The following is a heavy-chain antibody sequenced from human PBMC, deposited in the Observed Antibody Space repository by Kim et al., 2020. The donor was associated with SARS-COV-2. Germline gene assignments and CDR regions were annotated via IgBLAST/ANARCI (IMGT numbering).Heavy chain of an antibody. CDR3: AKDERKYCSGGSCHQTY. Sequence: GGSLRLSCAASGFTFSSYGMHWVRQAPGKGLEWVAVISYDGSNKYYADSVKGRFTISRDNSKNTLYLQMNSLRAEDTAVYYCAKDERKYCSGGSCHQTYWGQGTLVTVSS. V-gene: IGHV3-30*18. CDR2: ISYDGSNK. D-gene: IGHD2-15*01. J-gene: IGHJ4*02. CDR1: GFTFSSYG.